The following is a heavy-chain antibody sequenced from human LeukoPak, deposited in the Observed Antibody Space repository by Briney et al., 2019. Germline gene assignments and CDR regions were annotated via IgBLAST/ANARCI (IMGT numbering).Heavy chain of an antibody. V-gene: IGHV5-51*03. CDR3: ARIGAGVDTAMGQDYYYMDV. Sequence: PGESLKISCKGSGYSFTSYWIGWVRQMPGKGLEWMGIIYPGDSDTRYSPSFQGQVTISADKSISTAYLQWSSLKASDTAMYYCARIGAGVDTAMGQDYYYMDVWGKGTTVTVSS. J-gene: IGHJ6*03. CDR2: IYPGDSDT. D-gene: IGHD5-18*01. CDR1: GYSFTSYW.